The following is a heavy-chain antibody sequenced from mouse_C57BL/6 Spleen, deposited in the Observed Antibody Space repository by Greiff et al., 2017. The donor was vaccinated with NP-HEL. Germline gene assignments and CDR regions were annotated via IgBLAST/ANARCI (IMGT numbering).Heavy chain of an antibody. CDR2: IDPENGDT. CDR1: GFNIKDDY. D-gene: IGHD2-3*01. Sequence: VQLQQSGAELVRPGASVTLSCTASGFNIKDDYMHWVKQRPEQGLEWIGWIDPENGDTEYASKFQGKATITADTSSNTAYLQLSSLTSEDTAVYYCTTDGFNPYYFDYWGQGTTLTVSS. CDR3: TTDGFNPYYFDY. J-gene: IGHJ2*01. V-gene: IGHV14-4*01.